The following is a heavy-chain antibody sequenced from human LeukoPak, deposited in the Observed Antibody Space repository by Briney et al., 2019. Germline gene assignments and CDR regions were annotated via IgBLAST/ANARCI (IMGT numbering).Heavy chain of an antibody. CDR3: ARGLVPAAICWWSDP. CDR2: ISAYNGNT. Sequence: GASVKVSCKASGYTFTSYGISWVRLAPGQGLEWMGWISAYNGNTNYAQKLQGRVTMTTDTSTSTAYMELRSLRSDDTAVYYCARGLVPAAICWWSDPWGQGTLVTVSS. D-gene: IGHD2-2*02. CDR1: GYTFTSYG. J-gene: IGHJ5*02. V-gene: IGHV1-18*01.